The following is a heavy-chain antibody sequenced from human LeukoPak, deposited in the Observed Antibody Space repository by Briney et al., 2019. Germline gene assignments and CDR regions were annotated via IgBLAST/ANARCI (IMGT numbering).Heavy chain of an antibody. Sequence: ASVTVSCTASGGTFSSYAISWVRQAPGQGLEWMGRIIPILGIANYAQKFQGRVTITADKSTSTAYMELSSLRSADTAVYYCASSPGYYGSGSYYGWGAFDPWGQGTLVTVSS. CDR2: IIPILGIA. J-gene: IGHJ5*02. CDR3: ASSPGYYGSGSYYGWGAFDP. D-gene: IGHD3-10*01. CDR1: GGTFSSYA. V-gene: IGHV1-69*04.